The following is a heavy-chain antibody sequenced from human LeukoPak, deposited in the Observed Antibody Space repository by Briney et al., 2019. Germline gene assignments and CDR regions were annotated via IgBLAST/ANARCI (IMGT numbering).Heavy chain of an antibody. J-gene: IGHJ4*02. CDR3: AKDYDFWSGYLDYFDY. Sequence: GGSLRLSCAACGFIFSSYAMSWVRQARGRGLEGVSALSGSGCSTYYADSVKGRFTISRDNSKNTLCLQMNSLRAEDTAVYYCAKDYDFWSGYLDYFDYWGQGTLVTVSS. CDR2: LSGSGCST. V-gene: IGHV3-23*01. CDR1: GFIFSSYA. D-gene: IGHD3-3*01.